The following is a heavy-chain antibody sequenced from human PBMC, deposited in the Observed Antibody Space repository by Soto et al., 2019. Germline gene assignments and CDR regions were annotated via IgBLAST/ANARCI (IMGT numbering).Heavy chain of an antibody. V-gene: IGHV1-69*12. Sequence: QVQLVQSGAEVKEPGSSVNVSCKTSGGTFGNTAVTWVRQVPGQGLEWIGGIVPLFGTANYAQKFRGRVMITADESTSTAYMGLSSRRSDGTAIYYGARDGDPGYSFWSGPLGGGRFDPWGQGTLVTVSS. CDR1: GGTFGNTA. J-gene: IGHJ5*02. CDR2: IVPLFGTA. D-gene: IGHD3-3*01. CDR3: ARDGDPGYSFWSGPLGGGRFDP.